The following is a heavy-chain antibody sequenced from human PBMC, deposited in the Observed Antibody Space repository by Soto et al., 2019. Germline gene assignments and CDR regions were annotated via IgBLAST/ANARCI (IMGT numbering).Heavy chain of an antibody. CDR2: LFYSGDT. D-gene: IGHD2-21*02. Sequence: PSETLSLTCHVSGDSISSSSYYWGWIRQPPGKGLEWIGSLFYSGDTNYNPSLMSRVFISVDTSTNQLSLKVNSVTAADTAVYFCARHVVVTNNGGHYFDYWGQGILVTVS. CDR3: ARHVVVTNNGGHYFDY. CDR1: GDSISSSSYY. J-gene: IGHJ4*02. V-gene: IGHV4-39*01.